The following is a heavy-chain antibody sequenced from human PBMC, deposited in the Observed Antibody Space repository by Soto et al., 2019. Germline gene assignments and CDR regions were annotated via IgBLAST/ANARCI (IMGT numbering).Heavy chain of an antibody. Sequence: PSETLSLTCTVSGGSISSYYWSWIRQPPGKGLEWIGYIYYSGSTNYNPSLKSRVTISVDTSKNQFSLKLSSVTAADTAVYYCARHRYSYGVYYFDYWGQGTLVTV. D-gene: IGHD5-18*01. CDR2: IYYSGST. CDR3: ARHRYSYGVYYFDY. J-gene: IGHJ4*02. V-gene: IGHV4-59*08. CDR1: GGSISSYY.